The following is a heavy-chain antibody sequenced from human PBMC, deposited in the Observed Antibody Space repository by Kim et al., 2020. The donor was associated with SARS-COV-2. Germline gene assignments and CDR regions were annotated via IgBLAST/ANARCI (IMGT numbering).Heavy chain of an antibody. CDR1: GFTFSNAW. V-gene: IGHV3-15*01. CDR3: TTAEMATIITHYYYGMDV. D-gene: IGHD5-12*01. J-gene: IGHJ6*02. CDR2: IKSKTDGGTT. Sequence: GGSLRLSCAASGFTFSNAWMSWVRQAPGKGLEWVGRIKSKTDGGTTDYAAPVKGRFTISRDDSKNTLYLQMNSLKTEDTAVYYCTTAEMATIITHYYYGMDVWGQGTTVTVSS.